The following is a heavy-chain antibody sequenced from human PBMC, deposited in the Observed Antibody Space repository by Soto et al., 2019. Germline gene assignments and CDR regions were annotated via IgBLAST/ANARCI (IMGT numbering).Heavy chain of an antibody. J-gene: IGHJ3*02. D-gene: IGHD3-22*01. CDR3: ARGDYDSSGYYYPGDDAFDI. CDR2: TSPAGSST. Sequence: DVQLVESGGGIVQPGGSLRLSCAASGFTVTSYWMHWVRQAPGKGLVWVSRTSPAGSSTYYADSVKGRFTISRDNAKNSLYLQMNSLRAEDTAVYYCARGDYDSSGYYYPGDDAFDIWGQGTMVTVSS. CDR1: GFTVTSYW. V-gene: IGHV3-74*01.